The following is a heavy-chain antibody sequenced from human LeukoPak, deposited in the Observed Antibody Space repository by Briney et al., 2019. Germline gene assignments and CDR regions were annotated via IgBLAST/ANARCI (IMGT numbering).Heavy chain of an antibody. CDR2: IYYSGST. CDR1: GGSISSYY. J-gene: IGHJ6*02. V-gene: IGHV4-59*01. Sequence: SETLSLTCTVSGGSISSYYWSWIRQPPGKGLEWIGYIYYSGSTNYNPSLKSRVTISVDTSKNQFSLKLSSVTAADTAVYYCARTSGGSWQQRIYYYGMDVWGQGTTVTVSS. CDR3: ARTSGGSWQQRIYYYGMDV. D-gene: IGHD2-15*01.